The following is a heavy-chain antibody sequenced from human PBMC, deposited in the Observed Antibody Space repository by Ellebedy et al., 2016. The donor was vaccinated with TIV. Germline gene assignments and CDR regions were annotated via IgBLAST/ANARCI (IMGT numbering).Heavy chain of an antibody. CDR2: IIPILGIT. D-gene: IGHD2-21*02. J-gene: IGHJ3*02. CDR1: GGTFSNYA. V-gene: IGHV1-69*04. Sequence: AASVKVSCKASGGTFSNYAINWVRQAPGQGLEWMGRIIPILGITDYAQNFQGRVTFTADKSTSTAYMELSSLRSEDTAVYYCARRLAYCGGDCLDAFDIWGQGTMVTVSS. CDR3: ARRLAYCGGDCLDAFDI.